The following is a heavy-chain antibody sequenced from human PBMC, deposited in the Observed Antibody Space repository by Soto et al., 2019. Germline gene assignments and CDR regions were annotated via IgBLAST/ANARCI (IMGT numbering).Heavy chain of an antibody. D-gene: IGHD4-17*01. J-gene: IGHJ4*02. CDR3: ASLYGDYDSSVY. Sequence: EVQLVESGGGLVQPGGSLRLSCAASGFTFSDHYMDWVRQAPGKGLEWVGRTRNKANSYTTEDAASVKGRFTISRDDSKNSLYLQMNSLKTRDTAVYYCASLYGDYDSSVYWGQGTLVTVSS. CDR2: TRNKANSYTT. CDR1: GFTFSDHY. V-gene: IGHV3-72*01.